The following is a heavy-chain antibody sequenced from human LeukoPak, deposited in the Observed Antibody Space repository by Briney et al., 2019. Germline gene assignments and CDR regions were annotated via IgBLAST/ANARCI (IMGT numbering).Heavy chain of an antibody. CDR1: GYNFNNYW. CDR3: ARRGSDFWSGFYGEYWFDP. V-gene: IGHV5-51*01. J-gene: IGHJ5*02. Sequence: GESLKISCKGSGYNFNNYWIGWVRQMPGKGLEWMGVIYPGGSDTKYSPSFEGQVTFSVDKSISTVYLQWSSLKASDTATYYCARRGSDFWSGFYGEYWFDPWGQGTLVTVSS. D-gene: IGHD3-3*01. CDR2: IYPGGSDT.